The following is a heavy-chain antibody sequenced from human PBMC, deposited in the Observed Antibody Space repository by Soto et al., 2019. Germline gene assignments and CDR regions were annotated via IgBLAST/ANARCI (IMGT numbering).Heavy chain of an antibody. CDR3: VRQGFGRLHGLVDV. CDR2: IDSNGGT. J-gene: IGHJ6*02. Sequence: LSLTCTVSDDSSSNYKWSWIRQPPGRRLEWIGYIDSNGGTSYNPSLQSRVTISIDTSTKQSFLKLSSVTAADTAVYYCVRQGFGRLHGLVDVWGQGTAVTVSS. CDR1: DDSSSNYK. D-gene: IGHD3-10*01. V-gene: IGHV4-59*08.